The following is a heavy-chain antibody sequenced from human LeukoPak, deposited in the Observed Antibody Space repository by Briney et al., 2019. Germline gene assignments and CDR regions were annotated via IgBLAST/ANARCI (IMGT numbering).Heavy chain of an antibody. CDR3: ARDRDSSGYYFPGEGGLDP. CDR2: IYYSGST. V-gene: IGHV4-59*11. Sequence: SETLSLTCTVSGGSISSHYWSWIRQPPGKGLEWIGYIYYSGSTNYNPSLKSRVTISVDTSKNQFSLKLSSVTAADTAVYYYARDRDSSGYYFPGEGGLDPWGQGALVTVSS. J-gene: IGHJ5*02. CDR1: GGSISSHY. D-gene: IGHD3-22*01.